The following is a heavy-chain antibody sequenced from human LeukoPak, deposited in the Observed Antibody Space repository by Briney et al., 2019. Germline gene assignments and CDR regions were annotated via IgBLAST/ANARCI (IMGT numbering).Heavy chain of an antibody. CDR2: ISSSSSYI. CDR1: GFTFSSYS. CDR3: ARDEDDSSGYFRGSDY. V-gene: IGHV3-21*01. J-gene: IGHJ4*02. Sequence: PGGSLRLSCAASGFTFSSYSMNWVRQAPGKGLAWVSSISSSSSYIYYADSVKGRFTISRDNAKNSLYLQMNSLRAEDTAVYYCARDEDDSSGYFRGSDYSGQGTLVTVSS. D-gene: IGHD3-22*01.